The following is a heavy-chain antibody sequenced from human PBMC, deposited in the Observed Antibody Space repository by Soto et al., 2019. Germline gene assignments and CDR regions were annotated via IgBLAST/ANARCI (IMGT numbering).Heavy chain of an antibody. CDR3: VHSAGYETLRGYFREIAY. CDR1: GFSLTTRGVG. CDR2: TFWDDDK. V-gene: IGHV2-5*02. Sequence: QITLKESGPTVVRPTQTLTLTCTFSGFSLTTRGVGVGWIRQPPGKALEWLALTFWDDDKRYSPSTKNRLTTIKDTSKIEAVLTMTNMDPVNAATYYRVHSAGYETLRGYFREIAYWGPGTLVTVSS. J-gene: IGHJ4*02. D-gene: IGHD3-9*01.